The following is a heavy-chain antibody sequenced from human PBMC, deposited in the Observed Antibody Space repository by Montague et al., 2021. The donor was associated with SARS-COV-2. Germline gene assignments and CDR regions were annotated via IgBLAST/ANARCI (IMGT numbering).Heavy chain of an antibody. Sequence: SETLSLTCTVSGGSISSSSYYWGWIRQPPGKGLEWIGSIYYSGSTCYNPSLKSRVTISVDTSKNQFSLKLSSVTAADTAVYYCARVGRQQLVRLSGMDVGGQGTTVTVSS. V-gene: IGHV4-39*07. CDR1: GGSISSSSYY. CDR2: IYYSGST. J-gene: IGHJ6*02. D-gene: IGHD6-13*01. CDR3: ARVGRQQLVRLSGMDV.